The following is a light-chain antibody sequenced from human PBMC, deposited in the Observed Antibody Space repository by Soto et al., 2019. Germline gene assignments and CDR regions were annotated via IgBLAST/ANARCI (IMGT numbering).Light chain of an antibody. CDR3: QQYYNWPQT. CDR2: GAS. CDR1: QSVSSN. V-gene: IGKV3-15*01. Sequence: EIVMTQSPATLSVSPGERATLSCRASQSVSSNLAWYQQKPGQAPRLLIYGASTRDTGIPARFSGSGSGTEFTLNISSLQSEEFAVYYCQQYYNWPQTFGQGTKVEIK. J-gene: IGKJ1*01.